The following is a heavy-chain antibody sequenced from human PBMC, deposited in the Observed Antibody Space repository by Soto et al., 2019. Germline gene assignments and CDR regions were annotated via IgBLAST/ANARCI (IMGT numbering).Heavy chain of an antibody. Sequence: EVQVVESGGALVKPGGSLRLSCAVSAFTFNNAWMNWVRQAPGKGLEWVGRIKRKHEGGTTDYAGPVKGRFTISRDDSRNTMFLQMNSLQTEDTAVYYCTADTIMTTDYGMDVWGQGTTVTVSS. V-gene: IGHV3-15*07. CDR3: TADTIMTTDYGMDV. D-gene: IGHD4-17*01. J-gene: IGHJ6*02. CDR1: AFTFNNAW. CDR2: IKRKHEGGTT.